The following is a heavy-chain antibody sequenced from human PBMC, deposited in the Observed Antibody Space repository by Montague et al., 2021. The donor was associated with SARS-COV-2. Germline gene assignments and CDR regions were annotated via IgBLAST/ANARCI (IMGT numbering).Heavy chain of an antibody. J-gene: IGHJ4*02. Sequence: SLRLSCAASGFTFHDYALHWVRQVPGKGLEWVSGISWNSGSIGYGDSVKGRFTISRDNAKNSLYLQMNSLRAEYTALYYCAKDRGYYGSGSYFEYWGQGTLVTVSA. V-gene: IGHV3-9*01. CDR2: ISWNSGSI. CDR1: GFTFHDYA. D-gene: IGHD3-10*01. CDR3: AKDRGYYGSGSYFEY.